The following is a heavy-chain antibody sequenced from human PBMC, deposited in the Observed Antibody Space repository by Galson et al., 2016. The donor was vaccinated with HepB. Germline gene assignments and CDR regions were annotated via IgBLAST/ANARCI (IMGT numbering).Heavy chain of an antibody. D-gene: IGHD2-15*01. CDR3: CYSGAFHI. V-gene: IGHV3-30*04. J-gene: IGHJ3*02. CDR2: ISYDGNNK. Sequence: SLRLSCAASGFTFSYYALHWVRQAPGKGLEWVAVISYDGNNKYYADSVKGRFTISLNLNSVTAADTAVYFCATGYCSGGSCYSGAFHIWGQGAMVTVSA. CDR1: GFTFSYYA.